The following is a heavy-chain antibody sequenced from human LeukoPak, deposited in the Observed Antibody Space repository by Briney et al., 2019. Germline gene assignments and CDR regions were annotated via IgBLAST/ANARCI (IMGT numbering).Heavy chain of an antibody. CDR3: AKVPAYYYYYGMDV. Sequence: KAGGSLRLSCAASGFTFSSYSMNWVRQAPGKGLEWVSSISSSSSYIYYADSVKGRFTISRDNSKNTLYLQMNSLRAEDTAVYYCAKVPAYYYYYGMDVWGQGTTVTVSS. D-gene: IGHD2-2*01. J-gene: IGHJ6*02. CDR1: GFTFSSYS. CDR2: ISSSSSYI. V-gene: IGHV3-21*04.